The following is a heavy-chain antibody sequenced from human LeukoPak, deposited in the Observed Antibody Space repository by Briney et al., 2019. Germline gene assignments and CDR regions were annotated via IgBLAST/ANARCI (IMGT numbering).Heavy chain of an antibody. CDR3: ARDHSDVYCSSTSCYTDAFDI. V-gene: IGHV4-4*07. Sequence: SETLSLTCTVSGGSISSYYWSWIRQPAGKGLEWIGRIYTSGSTNYNPSLKSRVTMSVDTSKNQFSLKLSSVTAADTAVYYCARDHSDVYCSSTSCYTDAFDIWGQGTMVTVSS. D-gene: IGHD2-2*02. J-gene: IGHJ3*02. CDR1: GGSISSYY. CDR2: IYTSGST.